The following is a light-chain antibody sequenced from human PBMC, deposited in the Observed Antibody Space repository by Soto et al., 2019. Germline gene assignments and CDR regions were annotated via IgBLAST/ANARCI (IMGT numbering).Light chain of an antibody. Sequence: DIQMTQSPSTLSASVGDRVTLTCRASQSISSWLAWFQQKPGKAPKLLMYKASSLESGVPSRFSGSGSGTDFTLTISSLQPDDFATYYCQQYNSYPWTFGQGTKVDIK. V-gene: IGKV1-5*03. CDR2: KAS. J-gene: IGKJ1*01. CDR1: QSISSW. CDR3: QQYNSYPWT.